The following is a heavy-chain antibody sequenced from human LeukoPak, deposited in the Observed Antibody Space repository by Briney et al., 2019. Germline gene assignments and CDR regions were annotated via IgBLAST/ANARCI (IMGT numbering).Heavy chain of an antibody. CDR1: GFTFSSYA. V-gene: IGHV3-23*01. J-gene: IGHJ4*02. Sequence: GGSLRLSCAASGFTFSSYAMSWVRQAPGKGLEWVSAISGSGGSTYYADSVKGRFTISRDNSKNTLYLQMNSLRAEDTAVYYCAKEGTGAYSSSWYLDYWSQGTLVTVSS. CDR2: ISGSGGST. CDR3: AKEGTGAYSSSWYLDY. D-gene: IGHD6-13*01.